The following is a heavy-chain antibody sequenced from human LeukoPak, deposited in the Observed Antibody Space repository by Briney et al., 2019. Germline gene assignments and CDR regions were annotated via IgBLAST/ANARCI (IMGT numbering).Heavy chain of an antibody. CDR3: ATEFYSNGYNF. CDR2: IKSRTDGGST. CDR1: GFTFSSAW. V-gene: IGHV3-15*01. Sequence: GGSLRLSCAASGFTFSSAWMTWVRQPPGKGLEWVGHIKSRTDGGSTDYPAPVKGRFTVSRDDSKNTVYLQMNSLKTEDSAVYYCATEFYSNGYNFWGQGTPVTVSS. J-gene: IGHJ4*02. D-gene: IGHD5-24*01.